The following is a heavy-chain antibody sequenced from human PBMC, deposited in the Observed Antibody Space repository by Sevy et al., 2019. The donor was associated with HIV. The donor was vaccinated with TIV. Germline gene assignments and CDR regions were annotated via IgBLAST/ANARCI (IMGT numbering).Heavy chain of an antibody. CDR2: IIPIFGTA. CDR3: ARERTYYYGSGSYYNGAIWFDP. J-gene: IGHJ5*02. D-gene: IGHD3-10*01. Sequence: ASVKVSCKASGGTFSSYASSWVRQAPGQGLEWMGGIIPIFGTAYYAQKFQGRVTVTADKSTSTVYMELRSLRSEDTAVYYCARERTYYYGSGSYYNGAIWFDPWGQGTLVTVSS. CDR1: GGTFSSYA. V-gene: IGHV1-69*06.